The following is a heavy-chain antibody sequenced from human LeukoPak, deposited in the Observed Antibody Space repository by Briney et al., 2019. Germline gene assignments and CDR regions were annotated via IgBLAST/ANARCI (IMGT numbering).Heavy chain of an antibody. D-gene: IGHD3-16*01. Sequence: ASVKVSCKASGYTFTGYFLHWVRQAPGQGLEWMGWINPNNGFTNYTQKFKGRLTMTRDTSISTAYMELNRLTSDDTAVFYCARDWGSLYYFDYWGQGTLVTVSS. CDR1: GYTFTGYF. J-gene: IGHJ4*02. CDR3: ARDWGSLYYFDY. V-gene: IGHV1-2*02. CDR2: INPNNGFT.